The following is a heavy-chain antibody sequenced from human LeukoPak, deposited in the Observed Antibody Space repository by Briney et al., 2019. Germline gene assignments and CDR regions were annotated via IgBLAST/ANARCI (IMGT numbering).Heavy chain of an antibody. Sequence: PSETLSLTCTVSGGSISSYHWSWIRQPAGKGLEWIGRSYTSGSTNYNPSLKSRVTISVDKSKNQFSLKLSSVTAADTAVYYCAREPPYYYDSSGSEPSFDYWGQGTLVTVSS. J-gene: IGHJ4*02. D-gene: IGHD3-22*01. CDR2: SYTSGST. CDR1: GGSISSYH. CDR3: AREPPYYYDSSGSEPSFDY. V-gene: IGHV4-4*07.